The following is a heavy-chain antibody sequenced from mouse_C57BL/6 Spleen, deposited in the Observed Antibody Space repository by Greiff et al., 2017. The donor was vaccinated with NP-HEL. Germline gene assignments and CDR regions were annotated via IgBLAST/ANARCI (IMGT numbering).Heavy chain of an antibody. CDR2: INPGSGGT. J-gene: IGHJ2*01. V-gene: IGHV1-54*01. D-gene: IGHD2-3*01. Sequence: VQLQQSGAELVRPGTSVKVSCKASGYAFTNYLIEWVKQRPGQGLEWIGVINPGSGGTNYNEKFKGKATLTADKSSSTAYMQLSSLTSEDAAVYFCARYGGYYEDYWGQGTTLTVSS. CDR3: ARYGGYYEDY. CDR1: GYAFTNYL.